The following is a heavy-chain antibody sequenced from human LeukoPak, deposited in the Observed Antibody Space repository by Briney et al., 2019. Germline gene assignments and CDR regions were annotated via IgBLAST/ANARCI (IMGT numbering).Heavy chain of an antibody. J-gene: IGHJ6*02. V-gene: IGHV3-48*01. D-gene: IGHD4-17*01. CDR1: GFTFSSRW. Sequence: GGSLRLSCSASGFTFSSRWMSWVRQAPGKGLEWVSYISSSSSTIYYADSVKGRFTISRDNAKNSLYLQMNSLRAEDTAVYYCARERGGTYGDYGYYYCGMDVWGQGTTVTVSS. CDR2: ISSSSSTI. CDR3: ARERGGTYGDYGYYYCGMDV.